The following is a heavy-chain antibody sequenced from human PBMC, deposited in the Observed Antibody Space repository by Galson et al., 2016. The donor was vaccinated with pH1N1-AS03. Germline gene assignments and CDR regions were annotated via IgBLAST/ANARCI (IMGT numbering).Heavy chain of an antibody. V-gene: IGHV3-30*04. J-gene: IGHJ4*02. CDR1: GFTFSNYA. CDR3: ARANYATAFDY. Sequence: SLRLSCAASGFTFSNYAINWVRQAPGEGLEWVAVISNDGSNQYYADSVKGRFTISRDNSKSTLYLKMASLRTEDTAVYYCARANYATAFDYWGQGTLVTVSS. CDR2: ISNDGSNQ. D-gene: IGHD2-2*01.